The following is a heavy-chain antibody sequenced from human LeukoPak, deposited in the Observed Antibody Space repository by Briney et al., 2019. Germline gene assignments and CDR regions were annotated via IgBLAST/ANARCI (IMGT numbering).Heavy chain of an antibody. CDR2: IYPSDSDT. CDR3: ASTGDCSGGSCRSRWGY. V-gene: IGHV5-51*01. J-gene: IGHJ4*02. D-gene: IGHD2-15*01. CDR1: GYSFTSYW. Sequence: GESLKTSCKGSGYSFTSYWIGWVRQMPGKGLEWIGTIYPSDSDTRYSPSFQGQVTISADKSISTAYVQWSSLKASDTAMYYCASTGDCSGGSCRSRWGYWGQGTLVTVSS.